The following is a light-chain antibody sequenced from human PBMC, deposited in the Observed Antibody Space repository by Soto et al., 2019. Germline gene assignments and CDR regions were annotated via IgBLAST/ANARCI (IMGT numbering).Light chain of an antibody. V-gene: IGKV3-11*01. Sequence: EIVLTQSPATLSLSPGERATLSCRASQSVSSYLAWYQQKPGQAPRLLIYDASNRAACIPARFSGSGSGTDFTLTISSLETEDFAVTYWQQRSNWATFGQGTQVEIK. CDR2: DAS. CDR1: QSVSSY. CDR3: QQRSNWAT. J-gene: IGKJ1*01.